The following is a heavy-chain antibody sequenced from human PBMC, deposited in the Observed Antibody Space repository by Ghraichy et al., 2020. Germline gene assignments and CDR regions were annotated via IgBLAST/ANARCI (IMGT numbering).Heavy chain of an antibody. V-gene: IGHV3-21*01. CDR1: GFTFSSYS. D-gene: IGHD3-22*01. Sequence: GGSLRLSCAASGFTFSSYSMNWVRQAPGKGLEWVSSISSSSSYIYYADSVKGRFTISRDNAKNSLYLQMNSLRAEDTAVYYCARASVGYYDSSGYQGIDYWGQGTLVTVSS. J-gene: IGHJ4*02. CDR2: ISSSSSYI. CDR3: ARASVGYYDSSGYQGIDY.